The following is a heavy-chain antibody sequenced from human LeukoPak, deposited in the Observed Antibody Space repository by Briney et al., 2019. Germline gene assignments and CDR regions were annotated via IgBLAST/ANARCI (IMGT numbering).Heavy chain of an antibody. J-gene: IGHJ4*02. CDR2: IYYSGST. V-gene: IGHV4-39*01. CDR3: ARGSPYCGTNCYDY. D-gene: IGHD2-21*01. CDR1: GGSISSSSYY. Sequence: SETLSLTCTVSGGSISSSSYYWGWIRQPPGKGLEWIGSIYYSGSTYYNPSLKSRVTISVDTSKNQFSLKLSSVTAADTAVYYCARGSPYCGTNCYDYWGQGTLVTVSS.